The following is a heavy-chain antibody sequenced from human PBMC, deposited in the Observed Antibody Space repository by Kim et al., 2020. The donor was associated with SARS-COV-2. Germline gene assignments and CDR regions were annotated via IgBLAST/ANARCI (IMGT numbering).Heavy chain of an antibody. J-gene: IGHJ6*02. V-gene: IGHV4-31*02. CDR3: ARDGRLLQYYGMDV. D-gene: IGHD3-22*01. Sequence: NPSLKRRVTISVDTSKNQFSLKLISVTAADTAVYHCARDGRLLQYYGMDVWGQGTTVTVSS.